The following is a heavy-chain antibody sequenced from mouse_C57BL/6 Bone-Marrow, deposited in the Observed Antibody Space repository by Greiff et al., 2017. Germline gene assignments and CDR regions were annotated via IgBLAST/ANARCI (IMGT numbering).Heavy chain of an antibody. J-gene: IGHJ2*01. CDR2: IDPETGGT. V-gene: IGHV1-15*01. Sequence: VQGVESGAELVRPGASVTLSCKASGYTFTDYEMHWVKQTPVHGLEWIGAIDPETGGTAYNQKFKGKAILTADKSSSTAYMELRSLTSEDSAVYYCTRKGGSSLDYWGQGTPLTVSS. CDR3: TRKGGSSLDY. CDR1: GYTFTDYE. D-gene: IGHD1-1*01.